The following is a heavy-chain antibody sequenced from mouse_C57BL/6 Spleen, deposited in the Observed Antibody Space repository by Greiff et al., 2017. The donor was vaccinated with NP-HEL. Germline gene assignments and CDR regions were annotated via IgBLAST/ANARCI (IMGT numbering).Heavy chain of an antibody. V-gene: IGHV5-17*01. D-gene: IGHD4-1*01. CDR3: ARPGWDGGAMDY. Sequence: EVKLVESGGGLVKPGGSLKLSCAASGFTFSDYGMHWVRQAPEKGLEWVAYISSGSSTIYYADTVKGRFTISRDNAKNNLFLQMTSLRSEDTAMYYCARPGWDGGAMDYWGQGTSVTVSS. CDR1: GFTFSDYG. J-gene: IGHJ4*01. CDR2: ISSGSSTI.